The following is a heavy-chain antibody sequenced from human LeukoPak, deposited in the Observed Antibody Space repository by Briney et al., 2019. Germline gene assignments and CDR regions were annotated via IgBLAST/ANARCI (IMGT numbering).Heavy chain of an antibody. V-gene: IGHV4-31*03. D-gene: IGHD3-22*01. CDR3: ARDHYDSRGDYVVEY. CDR2: IHSGGNA. CDR1: GDSIISGGYY. J-gene: IGHJ4*02. Sequence: SETLTLTCSISGDSIISGGYYWNWIRQPPGKGLEWLGYIHSGGNAYFNPSVEGRSSISLDKSQNQFFLRLTSVTAADTAVYFCARDHYDSRGDYVVEYWGQGTLVTVSS.